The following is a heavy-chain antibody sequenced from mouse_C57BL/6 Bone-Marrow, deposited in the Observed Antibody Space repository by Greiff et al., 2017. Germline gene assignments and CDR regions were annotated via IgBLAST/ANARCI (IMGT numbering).Heavy chain of an antibody. Sequence: QVRLKQSGAELVRPGTSVKMSCKASGYTFTNYWIGWAPQRPGHGLEWIGDIYPGGGYTNYNEKFKGKATLTADKSSSTAYMQFSSLTSEDSAIYYCARYRLNYCDDGGQGTTLTVSS. V-gene: IGHV1-63*01. J-gene: IGHJ2*01. D-gene: IGHD2-12*01. CDR1: GYTFTNYW. CDR3: ARYRLNYCDD. CDR2: IYPGGGYT.